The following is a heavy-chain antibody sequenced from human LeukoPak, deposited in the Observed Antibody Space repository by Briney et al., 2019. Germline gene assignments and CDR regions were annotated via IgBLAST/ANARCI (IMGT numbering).Heavy chain of an antibody. Sequence: SETLSLTCTVSGGSISSYYWSWIRQPPGKGLEWIGYIYYSGSTNYNPSLRSRITMSVDTSKNQFSLSLSSVTAADTAVYYCAKVAKYYYGSETYFFFEDWGQGTLVTVSS. CDR3: AKVAKYYYGSETYFFFED. D-gene: IGHD3-10*01. V-gene: IGHV4-59*12. CDR1: GGSISSYY. J-gene: IGHJ4*02. CDR2: IYYSGST.